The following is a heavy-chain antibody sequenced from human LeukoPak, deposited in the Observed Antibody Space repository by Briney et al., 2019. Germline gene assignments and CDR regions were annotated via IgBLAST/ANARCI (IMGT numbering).Heavy chain of an antibody. Sequence: SVKVSCKTSGGTFTSYAITWVRQAPGQGLEWMGKIIPISGTTNYAQKFQGRVTFTADESTSTAYMELSSLRSEDTALYYCATKLRLGGNWFYPWGQGTLVTVSS. V-gene: IGHV1-69*15. D-gene: IGHD1-26*01. CDR1: GGTFTSYA. CDR3: ATKLRLGGNWFYP. J-gene: IGHJ5*02. CDR2: IIPISGTT.